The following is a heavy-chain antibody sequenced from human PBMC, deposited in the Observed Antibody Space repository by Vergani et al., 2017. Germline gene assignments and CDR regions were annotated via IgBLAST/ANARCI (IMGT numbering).Heavy chain of an antibody. J-gene: IGHJ3*01. Sequence: EVQLLESGGDLVQPGGSLRLSCAASGFTFIMHAMSWVRQAPGKGLEWVSTLSASDRRTHYADSVKGRFTISRDISKNTLFLHMNSLRPEDTAVYYCAKVGHSEVAGTFGAFDLWGQGTMVTVSS. CDR2: LSASDRRT. CDR3: AKVGHSEVAGTFGAFDL. V-gene: IGHV3-23*01. D-gene: IGHD6-19*01. CDR1: GFTFIMHA.